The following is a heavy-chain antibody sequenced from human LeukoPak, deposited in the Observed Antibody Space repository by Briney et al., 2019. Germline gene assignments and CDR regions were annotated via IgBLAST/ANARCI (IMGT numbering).Heavy chain of an antibody. CDR2: ISSNGDYI. Sequence: GGSLRLSCEASGFTFSSYTMNWVRQAPGKGLEWVSSISSNGDYIYYADSVKGRFTVSRDNAKNSLFLQMNSLRAEDTAVYYCAREGSGWRYYYYYYMDVWGKGTTVTVSS. V-gene: IGHV3-21*01. D-gene: IGHD6-19*01. J-gene: IGHJ6*03. CDR3: AREGSGWRYYYYYYMDV. CDR1: GFTFSSYT.